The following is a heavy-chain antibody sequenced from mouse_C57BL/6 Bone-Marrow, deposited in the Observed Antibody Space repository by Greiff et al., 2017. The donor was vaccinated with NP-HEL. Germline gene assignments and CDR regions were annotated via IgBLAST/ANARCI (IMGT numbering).Heavy chain of an antibody. D-gene: IGHD2-2*01. CDR1: GYTFTSYT. J-gene: IGHJ2*01. Sequence: QVQLKESGAELARPGASVKMSCKASGYTFTSYTMHWVKQRPGQGLEWIGYINPSSGYTKYNQKFKDKATLTADKSSSTAYMQLSSLTSEDSAVYYCARGGMVTGGYFDYWGQGTTLTVSS. CDR3: ARGGMVTGGYFDY. V-gene: IGHV1-4*01. CDR2: INPSSGYT.